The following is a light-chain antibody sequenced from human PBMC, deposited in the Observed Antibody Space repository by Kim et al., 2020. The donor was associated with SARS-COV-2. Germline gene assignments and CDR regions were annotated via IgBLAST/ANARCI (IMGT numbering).Light chain of an antibody. CDR2: STN. CDR1: SGSVSTKYN. V-gene: IGLV8-61*01. J-gene: IGLJ3*02. CDR3: VLYMGSGTWV. Sequence: GGTVTLTCGFSSGSVSTKYNPNWFQQTPGQAPRTLIYSTNIRSSGVPDRFSGSILGNKAALTITGGQSDDESDYYCVLYMGSGTWVFGGGTQLTVL.